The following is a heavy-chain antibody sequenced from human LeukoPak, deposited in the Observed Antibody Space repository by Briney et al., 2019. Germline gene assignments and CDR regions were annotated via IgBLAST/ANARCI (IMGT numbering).Heavy chain of an antibody. Sequence: SETLSLTCTVSGGSISSGDYYWSWIRQPPGKGLEWIGYIYYSGSTYYNPSLKSRVTISVDTSKNQFSLKLSSVTAADTAVYYCARQYYYDSSGYPLDYWGQGTLVTVSS. CDR1: GGSISSGDYY. CDR3: ARQYYYDSSGYPLDY. J-gene: IGHJ4*02. CDR2: IYYSGST. D-gene: IGHD3-22*01. V-gene: IGHV4-30-4*01.